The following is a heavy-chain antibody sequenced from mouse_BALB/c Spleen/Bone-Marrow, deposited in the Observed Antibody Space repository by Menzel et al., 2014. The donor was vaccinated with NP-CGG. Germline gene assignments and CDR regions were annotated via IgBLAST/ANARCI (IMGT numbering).Heavy chain of an antibody. CDR1: GYAFTDYL. D-gene: IGHD4-1*01. V-gene: IGHV1-54*01. J-gene: IGHJ1*01. CDR2: INPGSGGT. Sequence: QVQLKHSGAELVRPGTSVKVSCKASGYAFTDYLIEWVKQRPGQGLEWIGVINPGSGGTHYNVKFKGKATLTADKSSSTAYMQLSSLTSDDSAVYFCARWLGPGWYFDVWGAGTTVTVSS. CDR3: ARWLGPGWYFDV.